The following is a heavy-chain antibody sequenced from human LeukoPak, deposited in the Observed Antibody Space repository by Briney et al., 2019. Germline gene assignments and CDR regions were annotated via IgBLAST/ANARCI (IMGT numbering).Heavy chain of an antibody. CDR3: ARVIIYYYYMDV. CDR1: GGSISSYY. J-gene: IGHJ6*03. Sequence: PSETLSLTCTVSGGSISSYYWSWIRQPPGKGLEWIGYIYYSGSTNYNPSLKSRVTISVDTSKNQFSLKLSSVTAADTAVYYCARVIIYYYYMDVWGKGTTVTISS. CDR2: IYYSGST. D-gene: IGHD3-10*01. V-gene: IGHV4-59*01.